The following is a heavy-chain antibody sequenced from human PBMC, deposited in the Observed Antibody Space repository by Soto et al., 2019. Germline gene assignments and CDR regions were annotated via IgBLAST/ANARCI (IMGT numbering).Heavy chain of an antibody. CDR1: GGTFSSYA. CDR3: ARDWYSSSWHDAFDI. CDR2: IIPIFGTA. D-gene: IGHD6-13*01. J-gene: IGHJ3*02. Sequence: ASVKVSCKASGGTFSSYAISWVRQAPGQGLEWTGGIIPIFGTANYAQKFQGRVTITADESTSTAYMELSSLRSEDTAVYYCARDWYSSSWHDAFDIWGQGTMVTVSS. V-gene: IGHV1-69*13.